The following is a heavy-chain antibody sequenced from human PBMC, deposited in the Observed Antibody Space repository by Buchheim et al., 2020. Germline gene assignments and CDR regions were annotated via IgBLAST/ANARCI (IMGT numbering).Heavy chain of an antibody. J-gene: IGHJ4*02. D-gene: IGHD3-22*01. V-gene: IGHV3-15*01. CDR1: GFTFSNAW. Sequence: EVQLVESGGGLVKPGGSLRLSCAASGFTFSNAWMSWVRQAPGKGLEWVGRIKSKTDGGTTDYAAPVKGRFTISRDDSKNTQYLQMNRLKSEDTAVYYCTAVNYYDSSGYYYEFADYWGQGTL. CDR2: IKSKTDGGTT. CDR3: TAVNYYDSSGYYYEFADY.